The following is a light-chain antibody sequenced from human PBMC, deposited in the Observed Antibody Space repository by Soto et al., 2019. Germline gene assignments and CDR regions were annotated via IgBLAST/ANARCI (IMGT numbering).Light chain of an antibody. CDR3: CSSAHESPYL. CDR2: KGT. V-gene: IGLV2-23*01. J-gene: IGLJ1*01. CDR1: SSDVGAYNS. Sequence: QSVLAQPASVSGSPGQSITISCTGTSSDVGAYNSVSWYQQHPHRAPQVIIYKGTQRPSGVSNRFSGSTSGNAASLTISALQADDEADYICCSSAHESPYLFGNATKVTV.